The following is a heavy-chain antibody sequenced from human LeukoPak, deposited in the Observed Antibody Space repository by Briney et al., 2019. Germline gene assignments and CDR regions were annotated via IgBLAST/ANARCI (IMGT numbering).Heavy chain of an antibody. D-gene: IGHD3-22*01. J-gene: IGHJ3*02. CDR3: AREGDDDSSGYYYVNAFDI. CDR2: ISSSSSYI. CDR1: GFTFSSYS. Sequence: PGGSLRLSCAASGFTFSSYSMNWVRQAPGKGLEWVSSISSSSSYIYYADSVKGRFTISRDNAKNSLYLQMNSLRAEDTAVYYCAREGDDDSSGYYYVNAFDIWGQGTMVTVSS. V-gene: IGHV3-21*01.